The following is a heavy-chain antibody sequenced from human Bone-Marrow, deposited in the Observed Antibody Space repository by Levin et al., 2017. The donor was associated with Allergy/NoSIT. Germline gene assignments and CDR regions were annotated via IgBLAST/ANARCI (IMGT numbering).Heavy chain of an antibody. D-gene: IGHD2-2*01. CDR1: GFTFSSYS. J-gene: IGHJ3*02. CDR3: ARSVPAARALDAFDI. V-gene: IGHV3-21*01. CDR2: MSDTSRDI. Sequence: GESLKISCAASGFTFSSYSMNWVRQAPGKGLEWVSSMSDTSRDIFYADSLKGRFTISRDNAKNSLSLQMNSLRAEDTAVYYCARSVPAARALDAFDIWGQGTMVTVSS.